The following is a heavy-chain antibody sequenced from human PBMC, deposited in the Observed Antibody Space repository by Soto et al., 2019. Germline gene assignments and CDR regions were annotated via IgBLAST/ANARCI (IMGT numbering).Heavy chain of an antibody. J-gene: IGHJ4*02. CDR2: IYWDDDK. D-gene: IGHD3-16*01. Sequence: QITLKESGPTLVKPAQNLTLTCTFSGFSLSTSGVGVGWIRQPPGKALEWLALIYWDDDKRYSPSLKSRLTITKDTSKNQVVLTMTNMDPVDTATYFCAHRRWGSYFDYWGQGTLVTVSS. V-gene: IGHV2-5*02. CDR1: GFSLSTSGVG. CDR3: AHRRWGSYFDY.